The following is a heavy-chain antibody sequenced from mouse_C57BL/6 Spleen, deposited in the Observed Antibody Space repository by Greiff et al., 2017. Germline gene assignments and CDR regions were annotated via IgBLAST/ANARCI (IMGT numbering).Heavy chain of an antibody. CDR1: GYSITSDY. CDR3: ARRVDYDGYSYYFDY. CDR2: ISYRGST. J-gene: IGHJ2*01. Sequence: EVMLVESGPGLAKPSPTLSLTCSVTGYSITSDYWNWIRKFPGNKLEYMGYISYRGSTYYNPSLKSRISITRDTSKNQYYLQLNSVTTEDTATYYCARRVDYDGYSYYFDYWGQGTTLTVSS. D-gene: IGHD2-3*01. V-gene: IGHV3-8*01.